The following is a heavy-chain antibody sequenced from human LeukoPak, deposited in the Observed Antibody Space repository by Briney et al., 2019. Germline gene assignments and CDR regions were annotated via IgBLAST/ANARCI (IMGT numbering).Heavy chain of an antibody. CDR1: GGSISSYY. V-gene: IGHV4-59*01. CDR2: IYYSGTT. CDR3: ARGVYIAAAQYGY. Sequence: SETLSLTCTVSGGSISSYYWNWIRQPPGKGLEWIGYIYYSGTTNYNPTLKSRVTISVDTSKNQFSLKLSSVTAADTAVYYCARGVYIAAAQYGYWGQGTLVTVSS. J-gene: IGHJ4*02. D-gene: IGHD6-13*01.